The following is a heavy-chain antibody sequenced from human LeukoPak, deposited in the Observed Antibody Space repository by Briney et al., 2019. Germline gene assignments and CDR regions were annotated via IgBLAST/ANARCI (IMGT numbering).Heavy chain of an antibody. D-gene: IGHD3-16*01. CDR3: AVTSRSYAFDY. J-gene: IGHJ4*02. CDR1: GFTFTNNW. V-gene: IGHV3-7*02. CDR2: INQDGSEA. Sequence: GGSLRLSCTAAGFTFTNNWMFWVRQAPGKGPEWLANINQDGSEAYSVDSVKGRFTISRDNAKNSVYLQMNSLRVEDTAVYYCAVTSRSYAFDYWAREPWSPSPQ.